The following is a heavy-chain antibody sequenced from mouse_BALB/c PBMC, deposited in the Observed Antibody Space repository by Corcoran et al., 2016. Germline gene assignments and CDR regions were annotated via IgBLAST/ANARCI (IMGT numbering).Heavy chain of an antibody. J-gene: IGHJ4*01. Sequence: EVQLQQSGAELVKPGASVKLSCTASGFNIKDTYMHWVKQRPEQGLEWIGRIDPANGNTKYDPKFQGKATITADTSSNTAYLQLSSLTSEDTAVYYCARGRYYYGSSPMDYWGQGTSVTVSS. CDR1: GFNIKDTY. V-gene: IGHV14-3*02. CDR2: IDPANGNT. CDR3: ARGRYYYGSSPMDY. D-gene: IGHD1-1*01.